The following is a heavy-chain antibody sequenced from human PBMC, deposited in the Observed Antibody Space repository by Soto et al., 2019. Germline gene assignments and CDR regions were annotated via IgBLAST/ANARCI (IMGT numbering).Heavy chain of an antibody. V-gene: IGHV3-30*18. CDR3: AKDLRYSSGWYGGWFDP. CDR2: ISYDGSNK. Sequence: GGSLRLSCAASGFTFSSYGMHWVRQAPGKGLEWVAVISYDGSNKYYADSVKGRFTISRDNSKNTLYLQMNSLRAEDTAVYYCAKDLRYSSGWYGGWFDPWGQGTLVTVSS. CDR1: GFTFSSYG. D-gene: IGHD6-19*01. J-gene: IGHJ5*02.